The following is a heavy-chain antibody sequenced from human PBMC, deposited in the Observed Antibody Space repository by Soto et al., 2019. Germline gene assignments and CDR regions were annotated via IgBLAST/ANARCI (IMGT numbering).Heavy chain of an antibody. CDR2: MIPLFGTT. V-gene: IGHV1-69*01. J-gene: IGHJ6*02. CDR1: GDTFKNCV. Sequence: QVQVVQSGVEVRRPGSSVKVSCKASGDTFKNCVISWVRQAPGQGLEWRGGMIPLFGTTDFAQRFQGRLTITTDESTTTAYVELSRLRSEDTATYYCAAELGFGKLSVVWGQGTTVIVSS. D-gene: IGHD7-27*01. CDR3: AAELGFGKLSVV.